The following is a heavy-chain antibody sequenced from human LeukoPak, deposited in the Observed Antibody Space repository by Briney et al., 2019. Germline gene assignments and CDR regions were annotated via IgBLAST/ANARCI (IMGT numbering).Heavy chain of an antibody. V-gene: IGHV4-4*07. CDR2: IYTSGST. Sequence: SETLSLTCTVSGGSISSYYWSWIRQPAGKGLEWIGRIYTSGSTNYNPSLKSRVTMSVDTSKNQFSLKLSSVTAADTAAYYCARDLSVVVVDDAFDIWGQGTMVTVSS. D-gene: IGHD2-15*01. CDR1: GGSISSYY. CDR3: ARDLSVVVVDDAFDI. J-gene: IGHJ3*02.